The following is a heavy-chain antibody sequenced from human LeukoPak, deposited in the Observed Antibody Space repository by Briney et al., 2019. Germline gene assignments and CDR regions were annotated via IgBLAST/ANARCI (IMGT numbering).Heavy chain of an antibody. CDR3: AKQLGYCSDGSCYFPY. J-gene: IGHJ4*02. CDR2: IGNNGGYT. V-gene: IGHV3-23*01. CDR1: GFTFSIYT. D-gene: IGHD2-15*01. Sequence: GGSLRLSCVASGFTFSIYTMSWVRQAPGKGLEWVSAIGNNGGYTYYADSVQGRFTISRDNSKSTLCLQMNSLRAEDTAVYYCAKQLGYCSDGSCYFPYWGQGTLVTVSS.